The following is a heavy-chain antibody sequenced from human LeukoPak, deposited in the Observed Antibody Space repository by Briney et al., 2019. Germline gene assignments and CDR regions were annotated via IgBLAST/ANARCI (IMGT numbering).Heavy chain of an antibody. J-gene: IGHJ4*02. CDR1: GFTFSDYY. CDR2: ISSSSSYT. D-gene: IGHD5-12*01. CDR3: ASHVDKVATMKN. V-gene: IGHV3-11*06. Sequence: GGSLRLSCAASGFTFSDYYMSWIRQAPGKGLEWVSYISSSSSYTNYADSVKGRFTISRDNAKNSLYLQMNSLRAEDTAVYYCASHVDKVATMKNWGQGTLVTVSS.